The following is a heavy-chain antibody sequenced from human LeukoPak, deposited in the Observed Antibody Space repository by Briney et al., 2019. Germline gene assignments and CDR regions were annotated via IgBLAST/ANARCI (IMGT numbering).Heavy chain of an antibody. CDR1: GYTFTING. CDR2: ISAYNGNT. D-gene: IGHD3-10*01. J-gene: IGHJ4*02. CDR3: ARDQTQIWFGEGLWYFDY. V-gene: IGHV1-18*01. Sequence: ASVTVSFKASGYTFTINGISWVRQAPGQGLEWMGWISAYNGNTNYAQKVQGRVTMTTDTSTSTAYMELRSLRSDDTAVYYCARDQTQIWFGEGLWYFDYWGQGPLVTVSS.